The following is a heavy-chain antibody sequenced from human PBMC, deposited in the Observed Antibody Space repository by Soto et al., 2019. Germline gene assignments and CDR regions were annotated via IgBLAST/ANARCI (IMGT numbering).Heavy chain of an antibody. D-gene: IGHD5-12*01. J-gene: IGHJ6*02. CDR3: TRDREFVDIVSTIVQQYSFSDMDV. CDR1: GFTFSRHG. Sequence: QVQVVESGGGVVQPGRSLRLSCEASGFTFSRHGMHWVRQAPGKGLEWVAFIWYDGSNKSYSDSVKGRFTVSRDDLQNTVYLQMNNLRAEDTGVYFCTRDREFVDIVSTIVQQYSFSDMDVWGQWTTVTVSS. V-gene: IGHV3-33*01. CDR2: IWYDGSNK.